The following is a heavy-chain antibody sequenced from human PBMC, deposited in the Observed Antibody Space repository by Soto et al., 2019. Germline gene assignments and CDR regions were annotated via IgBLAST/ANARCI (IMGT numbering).Heavy chain of an antibody. J-gene: IGHJ4*02. CDR3: TGEVASGY. Sequence: QVQLVESGGGVVQPGRSLRLSCAASGFTVSTYGMHWVRQAPGKGLEWVAVISRAGGTKYYADSVKGRFTISRDNSRNTLFLEMNSVRGDDMAVYYCTGEVASGYWGQGTLVTVSS. CDR2: ISRAGGTK. V-gene: IGHV3-30*03. CDR1: GFTVSTYG. D-gene: IGHD2-8*02.